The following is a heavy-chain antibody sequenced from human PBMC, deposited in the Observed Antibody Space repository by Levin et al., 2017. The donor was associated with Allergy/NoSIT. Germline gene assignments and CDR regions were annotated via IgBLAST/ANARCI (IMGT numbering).Heavy chain of an antibody. Sequence: SQTLSLTCTVSGGSVSSGSYYWSWIRQPPGKGLEWIGYIYYSGSTNYNPSLKSRVTISVDTSKNQFSLKLSSVTAADTAVYYCARELKSRYEDWGQGTLVTVSS. D-gene: IGHD3-9*01. CDR2: IYYSGST. V-gene: IGHV4-61*01. J-gene: IGHJ4*02. CDR3: ARELKSRYED. CDR1: GGSVSSGSYY.